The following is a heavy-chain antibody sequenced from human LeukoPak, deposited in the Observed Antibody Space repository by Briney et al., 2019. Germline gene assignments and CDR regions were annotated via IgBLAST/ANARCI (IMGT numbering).Heavy chain of an antibody. V-gene: IGHV3-23*01. J-gene: IGHJ4*02. CDR2: ISAGGNSP. CDR1: GFTFNNYA. Sequence: PGGSLRLSCAASGFTFNNYAMTWVRQTPGKGLEWVSGISAGGNSPYYADSVKGRFTISRDNSKNTLYLQMNSLRPDDTAVYYCAKIAATDPIDFWGQGTLVTVSS. CDR3: AKIAATDPIDF. D-gene: IGHD6-13*01.